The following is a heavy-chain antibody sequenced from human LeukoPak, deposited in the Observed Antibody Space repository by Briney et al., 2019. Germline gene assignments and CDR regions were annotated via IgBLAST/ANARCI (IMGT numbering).Heavy chain of an antibody. CDR1: GFTFSSYA. CDR2: ISYDGSNK. J-gene: IGHJ4*02. V-gene: IGHV3-30*01. D-gene: IGHD5-12*01. CDR3: ARGRSGYDPMGFYFDY. Sequence: GGSLRLSCAASGFTFSSYAMHWVRQAPGKGLEWVAVISYDGSNKYYADSVKGRFTISRDNSKNTLYLQMNSLRAEDTAVYYCARGRSGYDPMGFYFDYWGQGTLVTVSS.